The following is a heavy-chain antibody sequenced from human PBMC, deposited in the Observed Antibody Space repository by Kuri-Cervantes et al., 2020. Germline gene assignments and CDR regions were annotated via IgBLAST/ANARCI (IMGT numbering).Heavy chain of an antibody. D-gene: IGHD1-26*01. CDR3: ARSWDIYNWFDP. J-gene: IGHJ5*02. Sequence: SETLSLTCAVSGYSISSGYYWGWIRQPPGKGLEWIGSIYHSGSTYYNPSLKSRVTISVDTSKNQFSLKLSSVTAADTAVYYCARSWDIYNWFDPWGQGTLVTVSS. CDR2: IYHSGST. V-gene: IGHV4-38-2*01. CDR1: GYSISSGYY.